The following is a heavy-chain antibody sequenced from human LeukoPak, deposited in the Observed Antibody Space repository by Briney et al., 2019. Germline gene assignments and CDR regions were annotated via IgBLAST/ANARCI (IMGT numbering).Heavy chain of an antibody. CDR2: IKSKTDGGTT. J-gene: IGHJ4*02. Sequence: GGSLRLSCAASGFTFSNAWMSWVRQAPGKGLEWVGRIKSKTDGGTTDYAAPVKGRFTISRDDSKNTLYLQMNSLKTEDTAVYYCTTDCHPLEYSKFNDYWGQGTLVTVSS. D-gene: IGHD4-11*01. V-gene: IGHV3-15*01. CDR1: GFTFSNAW. CDR3: TTDCHPLEYSKFNDY.